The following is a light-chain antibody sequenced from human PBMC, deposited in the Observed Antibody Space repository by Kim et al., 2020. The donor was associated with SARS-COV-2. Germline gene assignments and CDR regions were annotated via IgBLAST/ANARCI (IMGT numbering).Light chain of an antibody. Sequence: QSITISGTGTSSDVGGDNYVSWYQQHPGNAPKLMIYGVSKRPSGISNRFSGSKSGNTASLTISGLQAEDEADYYCTSYTSSNDWVFGGGTQLTVL. CDR2: GVS. V-gene: IGLV2-14*04. J-gene: IGLJ3*02. CDR3: TSYTSSNDWV. CDR1: SSDVGGDNY.